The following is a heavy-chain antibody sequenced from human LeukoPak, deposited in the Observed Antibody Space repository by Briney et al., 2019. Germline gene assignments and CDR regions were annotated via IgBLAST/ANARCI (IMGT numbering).Heavy chain of an antibody. Sequence: SVKVSCKASGGTFSSYAISWVRQAPGQGLEWMGRIIPIFGIANYAQKFQGRVTITADKSTSTAYMELSSLRSEDTAVYYCARAGLGSTDVWGQGTTVTVSS. CDR3: ARAGLGSTDV. V-gene: IGHV1-69*04. CDR1: GGTFSSYA. CDR2: IIPIFGIA. J-gene: IGHJ6*02. D-gene: IGHD3-10*01.